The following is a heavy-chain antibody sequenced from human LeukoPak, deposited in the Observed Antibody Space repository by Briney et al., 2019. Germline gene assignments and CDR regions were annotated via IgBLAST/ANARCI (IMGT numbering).Heavy chain of an antibody. D-gene: IGHD3-16*01. CDR1: TYSISNGYY. V-gene: IGHV4-38-2*01. CDR3: ARNWATDYHFDY. CDR2: IYHSGSA. Sequence: SETLSLTCVVSTYSISNGYYWGWIRQPPGKGLEWIGSIYHSGSADYNPSLTSRVTISVDTPNNQFSLRLTSVTAADTAVYYCARNWATDYHFDYWGQGNLVTVSS. J-gene: IGHJ4*02.